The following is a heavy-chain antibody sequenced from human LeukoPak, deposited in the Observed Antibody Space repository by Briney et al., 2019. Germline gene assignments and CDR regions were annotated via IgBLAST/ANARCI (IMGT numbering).Heavy chain of an antibody. D-gene: IGHD2/OR15-2a*01. CDR3: ARGILVTVYAAFDY. CDR2: IIHTGRT. Sequence: SETLSLTCGVYGGSFSGYYWTWIRQSPGVGLEWIGEIIHTGRTNYSPSLTSRVSLSVDTSKNQFSLELSSVTAADTAVYYCARGILVTVYAAFDYWGQGTLVTVSS. V-gene: IGHV4-34*01. CDR1: GGSFSGYY. J-gene: IGHJ4*02.